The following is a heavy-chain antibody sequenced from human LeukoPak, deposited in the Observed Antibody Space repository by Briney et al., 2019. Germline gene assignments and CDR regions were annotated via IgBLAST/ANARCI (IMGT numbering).Heavy chain of an antibody. V-gene: IGHV1-8*01. J-gene: IGHJ4*02. CDR2: MNPNTGRT. D-gene: IGHD3-22*01. Sequence: ASVKVSCKASRYTFSSYDINWVREAAGQGLEWMGWMNPNTGRTGFAQKFQGRLTITRDTSISTAYKELSSLRSEDTAVYYCARLSQTPDYYSSGGYYYLGYWGQGTPVTVSS. CDR1: RYTFSSYD. CDR3: ARLSQTPDYYSSGGYYYLGY.